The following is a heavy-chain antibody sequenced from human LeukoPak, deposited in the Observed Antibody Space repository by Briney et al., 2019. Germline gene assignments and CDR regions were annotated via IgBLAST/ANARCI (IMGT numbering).Heavy chain of an antibody. CDR1: GGTFSSYA. CDR2: IIPIFGIA. J-gene: IGHJ4*02. CDR3: ATENDYGDYTRFDY. V-gene: IGHV1-69*04. Sequence: ASVKVSCKASGGTFSSYAISWVRQAPGQGLEWMGRIIPIFGIANYAQKFQGRVTITADKSTSTAYMELSSLISEDAAVDYCATENDYGDYTRFDYWGQGTLVTVSA. D-gene: IGHD4-17*01.